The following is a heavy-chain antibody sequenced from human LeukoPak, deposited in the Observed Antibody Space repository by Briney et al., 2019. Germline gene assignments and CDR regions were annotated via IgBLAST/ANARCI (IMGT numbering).Heavy chain of an antibody. CDR3: ARERSKYGSGSYFPDY. CDR1: GYTFTSYD. D-gene: IGHD3-10*01. CDR2: MSPNSGNT. J-gene: IGHJ4*02. Sequence: ASVKVSCKASGYTFTSYDINWVRQATGQGLEWVGWMSPNSGNTGCAQKFQGRVTMTRNTSISTVYMELSSLRSEDTAVYYCARERSKYGSGSYFPDYWGQGTLVTVSS. V-gene: IGHV1-8*01.